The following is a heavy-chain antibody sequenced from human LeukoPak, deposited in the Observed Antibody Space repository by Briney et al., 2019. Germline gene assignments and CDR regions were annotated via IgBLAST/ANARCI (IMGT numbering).Heavy chain of an antibody. J-gene: IGHJ4*02. CDR3: ARVKTRYYYDSSGYYDY. V-gene: IGHV4-59*01. CDR2: IYYSGST. D-gene: IGHD3-22*01. CDR1: GGSINSYY. Sequence: PSETLSLTCTVSGGSINSYYWSWIRQPPGKGLEWIGYIYYSGSTNYNPSLKSRVTISVDTSKNQFSLQLSSVTAADTAVYYCARVKTRYYYDSSGYYDYWGQGTLVTVSS.